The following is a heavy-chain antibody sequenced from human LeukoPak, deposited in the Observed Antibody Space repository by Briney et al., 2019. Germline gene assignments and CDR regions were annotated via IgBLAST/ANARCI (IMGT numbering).Heavy chain of an antibody. CDR3: ARAGNIRFDY. V-gene: IGHV3-66*01. J-gene: IGHJ4*02. Sequence: GSLRLSCAASEFSVGSNYMTWVRQAPGKGLEWVSLIYSGGSTYYADSVKGRFTISRDNSKNTLYLQMNSLRAEDTAVYYCARAGNIRFDYWGQGTLVTVSS. CDR2: IYSGGST. CDR1: EFSVGSNY. D-gene: IGHD1/OR15-1a*01.